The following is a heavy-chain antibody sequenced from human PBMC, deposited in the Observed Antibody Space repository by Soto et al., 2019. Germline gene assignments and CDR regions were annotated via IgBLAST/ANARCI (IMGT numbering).Heavy chain of an antibody. Sequence: QVQLVESGGGVVQPGRSLRLSCAASGFTFSSYGMHWVRQAPGKGLEWVAVIWYDGSNKYYADSVKGRLTISRDNSKNTLYLQMNSLRAEDTAVYYCARVGIGYCSGGSCYGIDYWGQGTLVTVSS. CDR2: IWYDGSNK. CDR1: GFTFSSYG. J-gene: IGHJ4*02. D-gene: IGHD2-15*01. CDR3: ARVGIGYCSGGSCYGIDY. V-gene: IGHV3-33*01.